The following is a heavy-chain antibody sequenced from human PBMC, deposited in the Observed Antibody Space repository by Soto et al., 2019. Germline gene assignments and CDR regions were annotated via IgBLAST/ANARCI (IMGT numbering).Heavy chain of an antibody. CDR3: TRDRGTSMISKLFDY. Sequence: QVQLVQSGAEVKKPGASIKVSCKASGYTFTSYYLHWVRQAPGQGLEWMGIINPSGGGTSYAQKFQSRVTMNIDSSTSTVYMELSSLISDDTAVYYCTRDRGTSMISKLFDYWGQGTLVTVSS. CDR2: INPSGGGT. CDR1: GYTFTSYY. J-gene: IGHJ4*02. D-gene: IGHD3-16*01. V-gene: IGHV1-46*03.